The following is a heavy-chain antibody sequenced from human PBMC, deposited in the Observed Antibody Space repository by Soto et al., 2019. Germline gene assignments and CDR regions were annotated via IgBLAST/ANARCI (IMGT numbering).Heavy chain of an antibody. CDR2: VYYSGST. D-gene: IGHD3-10*01. CDR1: GGSISSGDFF. J-gene: IGHJ3*02. CDR3: ARDGMTTGAKGSI. V-gene: IGHV4-30-4*01. Sequence: QVQLQESGPGLVKPSQTLSLTCTVSGGSISSGDFFWTWIRQPPGKGLEWIGYVYYSGSTYYNPSLQSRVTISVDTSKNQFSLNLSSVTAAGTAVYYCARDGMTTGAKGSIWGQGTMVTVSS.